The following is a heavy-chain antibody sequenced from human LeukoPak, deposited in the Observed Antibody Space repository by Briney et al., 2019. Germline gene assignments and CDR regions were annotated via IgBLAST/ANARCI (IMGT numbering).Heavy chain of an antibody. Sequence: GGSLRLSCAASGFTFSSFAMTWVRQAPRKGLVWVSRISTDGYTTDYADFVQGRFTASRDNTKNTWSLEMNSLRAEDTAVYYCVVGGSPGYWGQGTLVTVSS. V-gene: IGHV3-74*01. D-gene: IGHD2-15*01. CDR3: VVGGSPGY. CDR1: GFTFSSFA. J-gene: IGHJ4*02. CDR2: ISTDGYTT.